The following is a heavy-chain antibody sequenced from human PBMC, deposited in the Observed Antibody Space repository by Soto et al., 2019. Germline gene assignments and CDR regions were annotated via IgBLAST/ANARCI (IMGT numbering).Heavy chain of an antibody. CDR3: ARAGNIVLMASFDY. J-gene: IGHJ4*02. D-gene: IGHD2-8*01. CDR2: FYYSGST. V-gene: IGHV4-59*01. CDR1: GGSISSYY. Sequence: SETLSLTCTVSGGSISSYYWSWIRQPPGKGLEWIGYFYYSGSTNYNPSLKSRVTISVDTSKNQFFMNLNSVTAADTAVYYCARAGNIVLMASFDYWGQGTLVTFSS.